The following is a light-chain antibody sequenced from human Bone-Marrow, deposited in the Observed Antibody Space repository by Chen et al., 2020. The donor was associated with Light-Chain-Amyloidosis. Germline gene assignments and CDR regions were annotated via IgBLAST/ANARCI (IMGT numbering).Light chain of an antibody. CDR3: QSADSSGTYEVI. CDR2: RDT. V-gene: IGLV3-25*03. J-gene: IGLJ2*01. CDR1: DLPTKY. Sequence: SYELTQPSSVSVSPGQTARTPCSGDDLPTKYAYWYKQKPGQAPVLVIHRDTERPSGISERFSGSSSGTTTTLTISGVQAEDEADYHCQSADSSGTYEVIFGGGTKLTVL.